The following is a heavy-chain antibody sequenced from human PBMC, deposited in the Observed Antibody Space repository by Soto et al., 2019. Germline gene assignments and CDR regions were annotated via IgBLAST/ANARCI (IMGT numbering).Heavy chain of an antibody. Sequence: SVKVSCKASGGTFSSYTISWVRQAPGQGLEWMGRIIPILGIANYAQKFQGRVTITADKSTSTAYMELRSLRSDDTAVYYCARAGKITMVRGANYYYYGMDVWGQGTTVTVSS. CDR3: ARAGKITMVRGANYYYYGMDV. V-gene: IGHV1-69*02. CDR1: GGTFSSYT. D-gene: IGHD3-10*01. J-gene: IGHJ6*02. CDR2: IIPILGIA.